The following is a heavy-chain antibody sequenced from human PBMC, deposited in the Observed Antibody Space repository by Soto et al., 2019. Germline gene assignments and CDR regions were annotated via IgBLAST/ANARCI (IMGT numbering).Heavy chain of an antibody. CDR2: IYHSGST. CDR3: DRYSSGYTGNDY. D-gene: IGHD3-22*01. CDR1: GGSISSGGYS. V-gene: IGHV4-30-2*01. Sequence: QLQLQESGSGLVKPSQTLSLTCAVSGGSISSGGYSWSWIRQPPGKGLEWIGYIYHSGSTYYNPSLKIRVTITVDRSKNQFSLKLSSVTAADTAVYYCDRYSSGYTGNDYWGQGTLVTVSS. J-gene: IGHJ4*02.